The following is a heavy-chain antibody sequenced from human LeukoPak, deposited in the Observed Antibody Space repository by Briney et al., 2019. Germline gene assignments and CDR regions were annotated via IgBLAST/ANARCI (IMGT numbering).Heavy chain of an antibody. CDR1: GFTFDDYA. J-gene: IGHJ3*02. Sequence: PGGSLRLSCAASGFTFDDYAMHWVRQAPGKGLEWVSGISWNSGSIGYADSVKGRFTISRDNAKNSLYLQMNSLRAEDTAVYYCAKDRYLSYYYDSPEGFDIWGQGTMVTVSS. D-gene: IGHD3-22*01. CDR3: AKDRYLSYYYDSPEGFDI. CDR2: ISWNSGSI. V-gene: IGHV3-9*01.